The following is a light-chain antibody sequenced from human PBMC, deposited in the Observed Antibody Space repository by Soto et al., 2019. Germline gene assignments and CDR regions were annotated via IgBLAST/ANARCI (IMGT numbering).Light chain of an antibody. J-gene: IGLJ1*01. CDR1: SSNIGAGYD. V-gene: IGLV1-40*01. Sequence: QSVLTQPPSVSGAPGQRVTISCTGSSSNIGAGYDVHWYQQLPGTAPKLLIYGNSNRPSGVPDRFSGSKSGTSASLAITGLLAEDEADYYCQSYDSSLSGYVFGPGTKLTVL. CDR2: GNS. CDR3: QSYDSSLSGYV.